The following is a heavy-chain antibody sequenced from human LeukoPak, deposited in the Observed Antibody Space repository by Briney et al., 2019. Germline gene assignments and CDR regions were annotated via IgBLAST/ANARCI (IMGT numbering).Heavy chain of an antibody. CDR1: GGSISSGGYY. CDR2: IYHSGST. CDR3: ARHFGVVIMLNY. V-gene: IGHV4-31*03. D-gene: IGHD3-3*01. Sequence: SQTLSLTCTVSGGSISSGGYYWSWIRQHPGKGLEWIGYIYHSGSTYYNPSLKSRVTISIDTSKNQFSLKLSSVTAADTAVYYCARHFGVVIMLNYWGQGTLVTVSS. J-gene: IGHJ4*02.